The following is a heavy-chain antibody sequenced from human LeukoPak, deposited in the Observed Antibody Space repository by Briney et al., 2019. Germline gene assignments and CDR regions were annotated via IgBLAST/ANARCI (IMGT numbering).Heavy chain of an antibody. Sequence: ASVTVSCKGSGYTFTRYRFSWVRQPPGQGLEWMGSINAYNGNTNYSHNLQDRLTMTTDTSTSTDYMELRSLISDATAAYYSWRGSGRIMRATLYWGQGTLVTVSS. CDR2: INAYNGNT. V-gene: IGHV1-18*01. CDR1: GYTFTRYR. D-gene: IGHD1-26*01. CDR3: WRGSGRIMRATLY. J-gene: IGHJ4*02.